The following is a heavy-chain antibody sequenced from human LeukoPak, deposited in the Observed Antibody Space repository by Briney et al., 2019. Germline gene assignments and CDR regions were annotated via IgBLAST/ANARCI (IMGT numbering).Heavy chain of an antibody. J-gene: IGHJ6*04. D-gene: IGHD6-13*01. CDR1: GGSISSYY. V-gene: IGHV4-59*01. Sequence: TPSETLSLTCTVSGGSISSYYWSWIRQPPGKGLEWIGCIYYSGSTNYNPSLKSRVTISVDRSKNQFSLKLSSVTAADTAVYYCARDTGSSSPFDVWGKGTTVTVSS. CDR2: IYYSGST. CDR3: ARDTGSSSPFDV.